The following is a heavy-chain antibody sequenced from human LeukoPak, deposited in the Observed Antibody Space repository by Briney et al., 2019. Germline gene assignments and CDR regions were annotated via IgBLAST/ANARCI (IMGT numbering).Heavy chain of an antibody. CDR1: GFTFNNYP. Sequence: GGSLRLSCATSGFTFNNYPMHWVRQAPGKGLEWVAVIGYDGRFKFHSDSVKGRFTISRDDSKNTLYLQTNSPRPEDTALYYCARDPKTGSPDYFDYWGQGTLVTVST. CDR2: IGYDGRFK. D-gene: IGHD3-10*01. V-gene: IGHV3-30*04. CDR3: ARDPKTGSPDYFDY. J-gene: IGHJ4*02.